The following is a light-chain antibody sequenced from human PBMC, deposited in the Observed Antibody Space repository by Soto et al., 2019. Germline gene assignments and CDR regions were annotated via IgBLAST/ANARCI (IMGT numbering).Light chain of an antibody. V-gene: IGLV2-14*01. J-gene: IGLJ1*01. CDR2: GVN. Sequence: QSALAQPASVSGSPGQSITISCTGTSSDVARYDSVSWYQRHPGKAPKLIIYGVNYRPSGVSDRFSGSKSGNTASLTISGLQAEDEADYYCNSYTGSSLYGFGIGTKVTVL. CDR3: NSYTGSSLYG. CDR1: SSDVARYDS.